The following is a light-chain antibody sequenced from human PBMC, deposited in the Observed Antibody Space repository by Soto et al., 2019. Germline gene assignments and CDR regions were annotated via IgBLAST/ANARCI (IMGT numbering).Light chain of an antibody. CDR1: QSISDW. Sequence: DIQMTQSPSTLSASVGDRVTITCRASQSISDWLAWYQQKPGKAPNLLIYKASSLKSGVPSRFSGNGSGTEFTLTISSLQPDDFAPYYCQQYNSYWTFGQGTKVEIQ. V-gene: IGKV1-5*03. CDR3: QQYNSYWT. CDR2: KAS. J-gene: IGKJ1*01.